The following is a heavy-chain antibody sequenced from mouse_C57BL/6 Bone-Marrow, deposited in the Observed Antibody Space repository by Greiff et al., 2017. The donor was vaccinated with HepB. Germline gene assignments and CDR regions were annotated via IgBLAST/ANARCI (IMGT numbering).Heavy chain of an antibody. CDR3: TIFGEGAWFAY. CDR2: IDPENGDT. Sequence: VQLQQSGAELVRPGASVKLSCTASGFNIKDDYMHWVKQRPEQGLEWIGWIDPENGDTEYASKFQGKATITADTSSNTAYLQLSSLTSEDTAVYYCTIFGEGAWFAYWGQGTLVTVSA. V-gene: IGHV14-4*01. CDR1: GFNIKDDY. J-gene: IGHJ3*01.